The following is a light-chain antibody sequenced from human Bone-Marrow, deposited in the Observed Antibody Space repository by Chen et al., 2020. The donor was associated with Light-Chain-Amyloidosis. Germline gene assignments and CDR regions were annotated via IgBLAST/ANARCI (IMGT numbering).Light chain of an antibody. CDR2: RDT. J-gene: IGLJ2*01. CDR3: QSADSSGTDEVI. V-gene: IGLV3-25*03. CDR1: DLPTKY. Sequence: SYELTQPPSVSVSPGQTARITCSGDDLPTKYAYCYQQKPGQAPVLGIHRDTERPSGISERFAGSSSGTTATLTISGVQVEDEADYHCQSADSSGTDEVIFGGGTKLTVL.